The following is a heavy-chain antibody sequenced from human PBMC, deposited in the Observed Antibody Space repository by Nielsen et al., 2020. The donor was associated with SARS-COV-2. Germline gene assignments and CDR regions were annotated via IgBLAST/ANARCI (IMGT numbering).Heavy chain of an antibody. CDR1: GYTFTSYD. J-gene: IGHJ4*02. V-gene: IGHV1-8*01. Sequence: ASVKVSCKDSGYTFTSYDINWVRQATGQGLEWMGWMNPNSGNTGYAQKFKGRVTITRDNSISTAYMELSSLTSEDTAVYYCARRADYYDSSAYYYWGQEILVTVSS. CDR3: ARRADYYDSSAYYY. CDR2: MNPNSGNT. D-gene: IGHD3-22*01.